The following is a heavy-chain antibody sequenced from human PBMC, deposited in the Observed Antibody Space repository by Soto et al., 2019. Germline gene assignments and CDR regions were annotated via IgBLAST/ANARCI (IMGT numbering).Heavy chain of an antibody. Sequence: QVQLVESGGGVVQPGKSVRLCCAASGFIFSNYAMHWVRQAPGKGLEWVADISHDGRNKYHADSVGGRFTISRDNSKNTLYLQMDSLTAEDTALYYCAKLPDTILGLSVAHDAFAFWGQGTTVTVSS. CDR1: GFIFSNYA. CDR2: ISHDGRNK. J-gene: IGHJ3*01. CDR3: AKLPDTILGLSVAHDAFAF. D-gene: IGHD2-2*01. V-gene: IGHV3-30*18.